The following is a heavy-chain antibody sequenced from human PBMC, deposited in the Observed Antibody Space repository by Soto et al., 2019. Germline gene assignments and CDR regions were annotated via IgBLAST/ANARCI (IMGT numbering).Heavy chain of an antibody. D-gene: IGHD6-19*01. J-gene: IGHJ4*01. CDR1: GFTFSSYW. CDR3: ARVAYSKGWIYDY. Sequence: GGSLRLSCAASGFTFSSYWMSWVRQAPGKGLEWVANINQDGSEKYYVDSVKGRFTLSRDNAKNSLQLQMNSLRAEDTAIYFCARVAYSKGWIYDYGGQEPRVTVSS. V-gene: IGHV3-7*01. CDR2: INQDGSEK.